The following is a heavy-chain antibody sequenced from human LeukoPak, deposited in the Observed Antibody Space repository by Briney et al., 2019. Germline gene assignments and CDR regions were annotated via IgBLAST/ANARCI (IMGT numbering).Heavy chain of an antibody. J-gene: IGHJ4*02. CDR2: ISGSGGST. Sequence: GRSLRLSCAASGFSSSGYATGVVCHTPRKGLEWVSGISGSGGSTYYADSVKGRFTISRDNSKNTLYLQMNSLRAEGTAVYYCAKDSVRGVIRGPFDYWGQGTLVTVSS. CDR3: AKDSVRGVIRGPFDY. CDR1: GFSSSGYA. D-gene: IGHD3-10*01. V-gene: IGHV3-23*01.